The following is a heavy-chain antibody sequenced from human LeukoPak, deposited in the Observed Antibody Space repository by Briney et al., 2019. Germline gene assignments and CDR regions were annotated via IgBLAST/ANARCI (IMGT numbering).Heavy chain of an antibody. CDR1: GGSISSYY. J-gene: IGHJ4*02. V-gene: IGHV4-59*01. CDR2: IYYSGST. CDR3: ARDRVRPHAIVGATNALDY. Sequence: PSETLSLTCTVSGGSISSYYWSWIRQPPGKGLEWIGYIYYSGSTNYNPSLKSRVTISVDTSKNQFSLKLSSVTAADTAVYYCARDRVRPHAIVGATNALDYWGQGTLVTVSS. D-gene: IGHD1-26*01.